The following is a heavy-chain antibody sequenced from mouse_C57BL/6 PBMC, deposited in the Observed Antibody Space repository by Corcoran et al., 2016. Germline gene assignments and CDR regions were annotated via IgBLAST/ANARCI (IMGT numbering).Heavy chain of an antibody. CDR1: GYTFTDYY. CDR2: INPNNGGT. Sequence: EVQLQQSGPELVKPGASVKMSCKASGYTFTDYYMHWVKQSHGKSLEWIGDINPNNGGTSYNQKFKGKATLTVDKSSSTAYMELRSLTSEDSAVYYCARKLTSDYWGQGTTLTVSS. J-gene: IGHJ2*01. V-gene: IGHV1-34*01. D-gene: IGHD1-3*01. CDR3: ARKLTSDY.